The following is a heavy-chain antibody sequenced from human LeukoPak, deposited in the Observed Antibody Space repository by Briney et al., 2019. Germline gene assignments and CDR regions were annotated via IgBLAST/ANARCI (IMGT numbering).Heavy chain of an antibody. CDR1: GFTFSSYS. CDR2: ISGTSSII. CDR3: ARGTWDGDRTFDI. V-gene: IGHV3-48*02. D-gene: IGHD5-24*01. Sequence: GGSLRLSCAASGFTFSSYSMNWVRQAPVKGLEWISYISGTSSIIYYTPSVKGRFTISRDNGKSSLYLQMNSLRDDDTAVYFCARGTWDGDRTFDIWGQGAMVTVSS. J-gene: IGHJ3*02.